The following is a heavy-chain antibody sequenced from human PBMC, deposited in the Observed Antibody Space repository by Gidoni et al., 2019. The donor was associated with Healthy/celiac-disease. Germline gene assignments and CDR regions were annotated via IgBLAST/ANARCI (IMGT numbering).Heavy chain of an antibody. CDR1: GFPFSSYG. V-gene: IGHV3-33*08. Sequence: QVQLVASGGGVVQPGMSLRLSCAASGFPFSSYGMPWVRQDPGKGLVWVTVIWYDGRNKYYADSVKGRFTISRDNSKNTLYLQMNSRRAEDTAVYYCAREAWRAYYYDSSGYYGHDAFDIWGQGTMVTVSS. J-gene: IGHJ3*02. CDR2: IWYDGRNK. D-gene: IGHD3-22*01. CDR3: AREAWRAYYYDSSGYYGHDAFDI.